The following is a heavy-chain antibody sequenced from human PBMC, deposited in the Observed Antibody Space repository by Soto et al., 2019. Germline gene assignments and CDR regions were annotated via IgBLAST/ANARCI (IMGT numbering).Heavy chain of an antibody. D-gene: IGHD2-15*01. Sequence: DVQLLESGGGLLQPWGSLRLSCAASGFTFSSYAMSWVRQAPGKGLEWVSSISATGGSAFYADSVKGRFTISRDNSKNTVFLQIDSLVTEDTAVYYCAKGTTAVYCFDFWGQGTLVTVSS. V-gene: IGHV3-23*01. CDR2: ISATGGSA. CDR1: GFTFSSYA. CDR3: AKGTTAVYCFDF. J-gene: IGHJ4*02.